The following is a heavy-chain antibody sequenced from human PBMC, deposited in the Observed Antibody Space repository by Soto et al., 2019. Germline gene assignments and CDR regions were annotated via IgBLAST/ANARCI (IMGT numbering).Heavy chain of an antibody. CDR2: INPSGGST. J-gene: IGHJ5*02. D-gene: IGHD3-22*01. V-gene: IGHV1-46*01. Sequence: GASVKVSCKASGYTFTSYYMHWVRPAPGQGLEWMGIINPSGGSTSYAQKFQGRVTMTRDTSTSTVYMELSSLRSEDTAVYYCARDKRYYYDSSGFDPWRQGTLVTVSS. CDR3: ARDKRYYYDSSGFDP. CDR1: GYTFTSYY.